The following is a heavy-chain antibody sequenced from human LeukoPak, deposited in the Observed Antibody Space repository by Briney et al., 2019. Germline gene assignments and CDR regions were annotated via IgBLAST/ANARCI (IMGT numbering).Heavy chain of an antibody. D-gene: IGHD3-22*01. CDR3: ARGDNGGYYLDY. V-gene: IGHV1-18*01. J-gene: IGHJ4*02. CDR1: GYTFTSYG. Sequence: ASVKDSCKASGYTFTSYGVTWVRQAPGQGLDWMGWISAYNGNTNYAQTLQTRVTMTTDTSTSTAYMELRSLRSDDTAVYYCARGDNGGYYLDYWGQGTLVTVSS. CDR2: ISAYNGNT.